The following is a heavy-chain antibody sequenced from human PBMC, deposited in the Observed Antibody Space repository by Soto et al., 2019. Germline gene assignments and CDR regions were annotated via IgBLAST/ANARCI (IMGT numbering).Heavy chain of an antibody. CDR1: GFTFSTYA. V-gene: IGHV3-23*01. J-gene: IGHJ4*02. D-gene: IGHD3-3*01. CDR2: INKNGGST. CDR3: AKRPSYDFVN. Sequence: EVQLLESGGGLVQPGGSLRLSCAASGFTFSTYAMSWVRQAPGKGLAWVSSINKNGGSTFYADSVKGRFTISRDNSKDTLFLQMNSLTAEDTALYYCAKRPSYDFVNWGQGTLVTVSS.